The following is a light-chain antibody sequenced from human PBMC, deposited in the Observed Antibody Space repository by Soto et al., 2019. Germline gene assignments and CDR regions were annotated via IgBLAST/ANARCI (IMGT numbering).Light chain of an antibody. CDR3: CSYTTSNTRQIV. CDR1: SSDVGGYNY. J-gene: IGLJ1*01. Sequence: QPVLTQPASVSGSPGQSITISCTGTSSDVGGYNYVSWYQHHPGKAPKLMIYDVSNRPSGVSNRFSGSKSGNTASLTISGLQPEDEADYYCCSYTTSNTRQIVFGTGTKVTVL. V-gene: IGLV2-14*01. CDR2: DVS.